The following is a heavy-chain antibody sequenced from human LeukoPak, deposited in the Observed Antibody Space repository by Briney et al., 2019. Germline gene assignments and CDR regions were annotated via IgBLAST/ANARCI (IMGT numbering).Heavy chain of an antibody. Sequence: PSETLSLTCTVSGDSISSYYWSWIRQPPGKGLEWIGYIYYSGNTNYNPSLKSRVTVSVDTSKNQFSLKLTSVTAADTAVYYCANDQGATLDAFDIWGQGTMVTVSS. V-gene: IGHV4-59*01. CDR2: IYYSGNT. J-gene: IGHJ3*02. CDR1: GDSISSYY. D-gene: IGHD1-26*01. CDR3: ANDQGATLDAFDI.